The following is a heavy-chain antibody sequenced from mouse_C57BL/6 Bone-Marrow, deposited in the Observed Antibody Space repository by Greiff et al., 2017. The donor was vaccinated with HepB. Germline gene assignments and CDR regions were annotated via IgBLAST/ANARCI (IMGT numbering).Heavy chain of an antibody. Sequence: EVKLVESGGGLVQPGGSLKLSCAASGFTFSDYYMYWVRQTPEKRLEWVAYISNGGGSTYYPDTVKGRFTISRDNAKNTLYLQMSRLKSEDTAMYYCACITTVVATRAMDYWGQGTSVTVSS. J-gene: IGHJ4*01. D-gene: IGHD1-1*01. V-gene: IGHV5-12*01. CDR2: ISNGGGST. CDR3: ACITTVVATRAMDY. CDR1: GFTFSDYY.